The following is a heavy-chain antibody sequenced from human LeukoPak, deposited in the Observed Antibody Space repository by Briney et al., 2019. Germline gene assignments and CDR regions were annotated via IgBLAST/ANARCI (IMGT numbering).Heavy chain of an antibody. CDR1: GYIFTSYW. V-gene: IGHV5-51*01. CDR2: IYPGNSDT. D-gene: IGHD6-13*01. CDR3: ARRIAAAIDAFDI. J-gene: IGHJ3*02. Sequence: GESLKISCKASGYIFTSYWIGWVRQMPGKGLEWMGTIYPGNSDTIYSPSFQGQVTISGDKSISTAYLQWSSLKASDTAMYYCARRIAAAIDAFDIWGQGTMVTVSS.